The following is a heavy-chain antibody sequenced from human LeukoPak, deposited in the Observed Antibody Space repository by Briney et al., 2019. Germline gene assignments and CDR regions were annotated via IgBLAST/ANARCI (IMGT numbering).Heavy chain of an antibody. Sequence: GGSLRLSCAASGFTFSSYAMHWVRQAPGKGLEWVAVISYDGSNKYYADSVKGRFTISRDNSKNTLYLQMNSLRAEDTAVYYCARGRFYDSSGLDYWGQGTLVTVSS. D-gene: IGHD3-22*01. CDR2: ISYDGSNK. J-gene: IGHJ4*02. CDR3: ARGRFYDSSGLDY. CDR1: GFTFSSYA. V-gene: IGHV3-30*14.